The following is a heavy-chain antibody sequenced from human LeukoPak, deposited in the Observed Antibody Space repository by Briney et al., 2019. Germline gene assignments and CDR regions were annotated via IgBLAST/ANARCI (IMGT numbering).Heavy chain of an antibody. Sequence: GESLKISCKGSGYSFTSYWIGWVRQMPGKGLEWMGIIYPGDSDTRYSPSFQGQVTISADKSISTAYPQWSSLKASDTAMYYCARQSFGRPLRYFDGGRYFDYWGQGTLVTVSS. J-gene: IGHJ4*02. D-gene: IGHD3-9*01. V-gene: IGHV5-51*01. CDR1: GYSFTSYW. CDR3: ARQSFGRPLRYFDGGRYFDY. CDR2: IYPGDSDT.